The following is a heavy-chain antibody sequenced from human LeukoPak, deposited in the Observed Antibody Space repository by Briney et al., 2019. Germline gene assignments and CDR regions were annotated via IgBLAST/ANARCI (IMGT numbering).Heavy chain of an antibody. CDR3: ARDGGGLQTLYYFDY. D-gene: IGHD5-24*01. Sequence: GASVKVSCKASGGTFSSYAISWVRQAPGQGLEWMGGIIPIFGTANYAQKFRGRVTITTDESTSTAYMELSSLRSEDTAVYYCARDGGGLQTLYYFDYWGQGTLVTVSS. J-gene: IGHJ4*02. CDR1: GGTFSSYA. CDR2: IIPIFGTA. V-gene: IGHV1-69*05.